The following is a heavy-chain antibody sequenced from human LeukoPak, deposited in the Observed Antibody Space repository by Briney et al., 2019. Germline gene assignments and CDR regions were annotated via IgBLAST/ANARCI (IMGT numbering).Heavy chain of an antibody. V-gene: IGHV4-31*03. J-gene: IGHJ5*02. CDR1: GGSPSSGGYY. CDR2: IYYSGST. D-gene: IGHD2-21*02. Sequence: PSETLSLTCTVSGGSPSSGGYYWSWIRQHPGKGLEWLGYIYYSGSTYYNPSLKSRVTISVDTSKNQFSLKLSSVTAADTAVYYCAKAPCGGDCYSSGWFDPWGQGTLVTVSS. CDR3: AKAPCGGDCYSSGWFDP.